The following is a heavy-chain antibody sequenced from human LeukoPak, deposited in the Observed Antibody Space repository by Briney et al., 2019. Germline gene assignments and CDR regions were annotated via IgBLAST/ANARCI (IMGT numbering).Heavy chain of an antibody. CDR2: ISGSGGST. CDR3: AKVAYYYGSGSYVDY. CDR1: GFTFSSYA. Sequence: PGGSLRLSCAASGFTFSSYAVSWVRQAPGKGLEWVSAISGSGGSTYYADSVKGRLTISSDNSENTLYLQMNSLRAEDTAVYYCAKVAYYYGSGSYVDYWGQGTLVTVSS. J-gene: IGHJ4*02. D-gene: IGHD3-10*01. V-gene: IGHV3-23*01.